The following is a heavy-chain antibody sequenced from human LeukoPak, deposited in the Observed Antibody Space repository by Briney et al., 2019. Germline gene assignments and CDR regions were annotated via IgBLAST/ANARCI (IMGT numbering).Heavy chain of an antibody. J-gene: IGHJ4*02. CDR1: GFTFSSYA. Sequence: GGSLRLSCAASGFTFSSYAMSWVRQAPGKGLEWVSAISGSGGSTYYADSVKGRFTISRDNSKNTLYLQMNSLRAEDTAVYYCAKTYGSGSFLFFSRFDYWGQGTLVTVSS. D-gene: IGHD3-10*01. V-gene: IGHV3-23*01. CDR3: AKTYGSGSFLFFSRFDY. CDR2: ISGSGGST.